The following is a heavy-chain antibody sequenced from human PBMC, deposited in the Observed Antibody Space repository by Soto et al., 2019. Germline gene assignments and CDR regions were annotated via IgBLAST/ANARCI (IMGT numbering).Heavy chain of an antibody. CDR1: GFTFSSYA. V-gene: IGHV3-23*01. J-gene: IGHJ4*02. CDR3: AFNRGSGSYYFDY. CDR2: ISGGGETT. Sequence: EVQLLESGGGLVQPGGSLRLSCAASGFTFSSYAMWWVRQAPGKGLECVSAISGGGETTYYADSVKGRFTISRDNSKNTLYLQMNSLRAKDTAVYYCAFNRGSGSYYFDYWGQGTLVTVSS. D-gene: IGHD3-10*01.